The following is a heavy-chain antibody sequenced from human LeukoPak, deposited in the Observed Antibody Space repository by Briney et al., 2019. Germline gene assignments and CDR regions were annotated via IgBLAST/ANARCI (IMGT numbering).Heavy chain of an antibody. Sequence: GGSLRLSCAASGFTFSSYSMNWVRQAPGKGLEWVSSTSSSSSYIYYADSLKGRFTISRDNAKNSLYLQMNSLRAEDTAVYYCARTERPVRYETILSHMDVWGKGTTVTVSS. CDR2: TSSSSSYI. CDR1: GFTFSSYS. D-gene: IGHD2-15*01. J-gene: IGHJ6*03. CDR3: ARTERPVRYETILSHMDV. V-gene: IGHV3-21*01.